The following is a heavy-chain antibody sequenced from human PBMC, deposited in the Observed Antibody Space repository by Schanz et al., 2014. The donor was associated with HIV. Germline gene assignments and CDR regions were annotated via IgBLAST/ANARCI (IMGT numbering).Heavy chain of an antibody. CDR2: ISASGGST. CDR1: GLTFSDYA. V-gene: IGHV3-23*01. Sequence: EVQLLESGGGLEQPGGSLRLSCAASGLTFSDYAMTWVRQGAGKGLEWVSTISASGGSTYYADSVKGRFTISRDNSRNILYLQMSNLRAEDTALYYCVTEQYSTISAWGQGALVIVSS. CDR3: VTEQYSTISA. J-gene: IGHJ5*02. D-gene: IGHD2-15*01.